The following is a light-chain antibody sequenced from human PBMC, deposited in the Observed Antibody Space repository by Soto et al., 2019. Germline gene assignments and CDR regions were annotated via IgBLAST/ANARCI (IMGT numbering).Light chain of an antibody. Sequence: QSALTQPASVSGSPGQSITISCTGTSSDIGAYNFGSWYQLHPGKAPKLMLYDVNIRPSGVSNRFSGSKSGNTASLTISGLQAEDEADYYCTSWTTSTTMIFGGGTKVTVL. CDR3: TSWTTSTTMI. CDR2: DVN. CDR1: SSDIGAYNF. V-gene: IGLV2-14*03. J-gene: IGLJ2*01.